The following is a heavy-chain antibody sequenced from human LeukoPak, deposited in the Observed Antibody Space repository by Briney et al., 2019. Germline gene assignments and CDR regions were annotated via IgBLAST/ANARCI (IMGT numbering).Heavy chain of an antibody. D-gene: IGHD3-3*01. J-gene: IGHJ6*03. CDR1: GGSFSGYY. CDR3: ARAASDFWSGDYYYMDV. V-gene: IGHV4-59*01. CDR2: IYYSGST. Sequence: SETLSLTCAVYGGSFSGYYWSWIRQPPGKGLEWIGYIYYSGSTNYNPSLKSRVTISVDTSKNQFSLKLSSVTAADTAVYYCARAASDFWSGDYYYMDVWGKGTTVTVSS.